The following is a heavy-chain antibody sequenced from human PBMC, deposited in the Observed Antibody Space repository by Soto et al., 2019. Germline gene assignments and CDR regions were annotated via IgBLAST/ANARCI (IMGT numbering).Heavy chain of an antibody. Sequence: EVQLVESGGGLVQPGGSLSLSCAASGFTLSGRSMHWVRQAPGKGLVWVSGIDNAGTDSTYADSVKGRFTSSRDNAKNMLYLQMNRLRVEDTAVYYFARGRFGPDLWGKGTTVTVSS. V-gene: IGHV3-74*01. D-gene: IGHD3-10*01. CDR2: IDNAGTDS. J-gene: IGHJ6*04. CDR1: GFTLSGRS. CDR3: ARGRFGPDL.